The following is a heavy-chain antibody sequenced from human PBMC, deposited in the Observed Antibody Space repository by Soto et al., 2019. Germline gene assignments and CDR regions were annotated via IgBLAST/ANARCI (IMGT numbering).Heavy chain of an antibody. CDR3: ARSYGYCSGGICHRLFDY. Sequence: QITLKESGPMLVKPTQPLTLTCTFSGLSLRTSSVGVGWIRQPPGEALEWLAVIYWDDDDRYRPSLKSRLTITKDTSKNQVVLTVTNMGPADTATYYCARSYGYCSGGICHRLFDYWGQGTPVTVSS. D-gene: IGHD2-15*01. V-gene: IGHV2-5*02. CDR1: GLSLRTSSVG. CDR2: IYWDDDD. J-gene: IGHJ4*02.